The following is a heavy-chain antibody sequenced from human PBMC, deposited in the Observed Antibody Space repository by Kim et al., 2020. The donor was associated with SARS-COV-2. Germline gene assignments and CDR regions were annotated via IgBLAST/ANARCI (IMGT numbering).Heavy chain of an antibody. D-gene: IGHD3-22*01. J-gene: IGHJ4*02. CDR2: ISSTSTYI. CDR1: GFTFSTYT. CDR3: ARDCEDYYDSGIFCPFEY. Sequence: GGSLRLSCVASGFTFSTYTMNWVRQAPGKGLEWVSYISSTSTYIYYADSMKGRFTISRDNAKNSLYLQMNSLRAEDTAVYYCARDCEDYYDSGIFCPFEYGGQGTLVTLSS. V-gene: IGHV3-21*01.